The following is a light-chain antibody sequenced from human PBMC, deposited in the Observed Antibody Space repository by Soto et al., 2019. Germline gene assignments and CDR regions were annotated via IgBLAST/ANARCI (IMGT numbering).Light chain of an antibody. CDR3: QQSFNTPYT. Sequence: DIQMTQSPSSLSASVGDSVTIPCRASQRINKYLNWYQQRSGRAPRLLIHTASSLHSGVPSRFSGSGSGSDFTLTICSLQPEDFATYFCQQSFNTPYTFGQGTKVDIK. J-gene: IGKJ2*01. CDR2: TAS. CDR1: QRINKY. V-gene: IGKV1-39*01.